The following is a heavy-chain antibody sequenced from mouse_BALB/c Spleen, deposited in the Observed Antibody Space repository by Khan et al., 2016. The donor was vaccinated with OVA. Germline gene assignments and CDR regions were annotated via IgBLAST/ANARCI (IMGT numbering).Heavy chain of an antibody. V-gene: IGHV2-6-1*01. CDR3: ARHDRYFYAMDY. J-gene: IGHJ4*01. CDR1: GFSLTSYG. D-gene: IGHD2-14*01. Sequence: QVRLQQSGPGLVAPSQSLSITCTISGFSLTSYGVHWVRQPPGKGLEWLVVIWSDGSTTYNSALKSRLSITKDNSKSQVFLKMNSLQIDDTVMYYCARHDRYFYAMDYWGQGTSVTVSS. CDR2: IWSDGST.